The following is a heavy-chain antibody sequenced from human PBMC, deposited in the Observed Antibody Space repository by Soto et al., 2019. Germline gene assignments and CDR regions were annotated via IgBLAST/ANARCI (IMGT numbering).Heavy chain of an antibody. Sequence: QVQLVESGGGVVQPGRSLRLSCAASGFPFTTYGMHWVREGPGKGLEWVAVISYDGSNKYYADSVKGRFTISRDNSKNTLYLQMNSLRPEDTALYYGVGGQYYFDYRGQGTLGTVSS. V-gene: IGHV3-30*03. J-gene: IGHJ4*02. D-gene: IGHD3-10*01. CDR3: VGGQYYFDY. CDR2: ISYDGSNK. CDR1: GFPFTTYG.